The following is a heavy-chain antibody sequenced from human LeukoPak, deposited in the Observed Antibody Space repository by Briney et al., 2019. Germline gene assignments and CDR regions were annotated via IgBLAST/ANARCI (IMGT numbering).Heavy chain of an antibody. J-gene: IGHJ3*02. D-gene: IGHD6-6*01. CDR1: VYTFTIYG. CDR3: ARRSEYSSFSAQNALDI. V-gene: IGHV1-18*01. Sequence: EASVKLSRNASVYTFTIYGNSWVRHPPAQGIERVGWISAYNGDTNYAHKLPERVPITTDTSTSKPYMELRSQRSDDTAVYYCARRSEYSSFSAQNALDIWGQGTMDTVSS. CDR2: ISAYNGDT.